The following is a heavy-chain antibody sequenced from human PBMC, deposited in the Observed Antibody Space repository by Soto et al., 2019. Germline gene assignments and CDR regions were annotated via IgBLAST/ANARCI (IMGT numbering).Heavy chain of an antibody. CDR3: VGDYGDYYYYGMDV. V-gene: IGHV3-7*01. Sequence: GGSLRLSCAASGFTFSSYWMSWVRQAPGKGLEWVANIKQDGSEKYYVDSVKGRFTISRGNAKNSLYLQMNSLRAEDTAVYYCVGDYGDYYYYGMDVWGQGTTVTVSS. J-gene: IGHJ6*02. CDR2: IKQDGSEK. D-gene: IGHD4-17*01. CDR1: GFTFSSYW.